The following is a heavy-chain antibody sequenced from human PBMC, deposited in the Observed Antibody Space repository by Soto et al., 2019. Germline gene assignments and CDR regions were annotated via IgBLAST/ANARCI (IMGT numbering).Heavy chain of an antibody. CDR3: ARGLTYGDFDF. Sequence: QIQLVQSGPEVKKTGASVKVSCKASGYTFTTFGIIWVRQAPGQGLEWMGCITAYDGKIKYAQNFQGRVTMTIDTPTSTGYLELRGLRSDDTAVYFCARGLTYGDFDFWGQGTLVDVSS. V-gene: IGHV1-18*01. CDR1: GYTFTTFG. CDR2: ITAYDGKI. D-gene: IGHD4-17*01. J-gene: IGHJ4*02.